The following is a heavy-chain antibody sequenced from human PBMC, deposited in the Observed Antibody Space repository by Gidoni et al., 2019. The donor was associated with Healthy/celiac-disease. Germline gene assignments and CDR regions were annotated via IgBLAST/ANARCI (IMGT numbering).Heavy chain of an antibody. Sequence: EVQLVESGGGLVQPGRSLRLSCAASGFTFDDYAMHWVRQAPGKGLEWVSGISWNSGSIGYADSVKGRFTISRDNAKNSLYLQMNSLRAEDTALYYCAKDRGGALDYWGQGTLVTVSS. CDR3: AKDRGGALDY. CDR1: GFTFDDYA. D-gene: IGHD3-10*01. J-gene: IGHJ4*02. V-gene: IGHV3-9*01. CDR2: ISWNSGSI.